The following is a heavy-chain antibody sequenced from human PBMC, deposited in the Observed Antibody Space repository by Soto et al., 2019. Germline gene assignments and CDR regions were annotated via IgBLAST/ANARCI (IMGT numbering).Heavy chain of an antibody. J-gene: IGHJ4*02. CDR1: GFSFSSFG. V-gene: IGHV3-33*01. Sequence: QVQLVESGGGAVQPGTSLRLSCAASGFSFSSFGMHWVRQAPGKGLEWVAVISYDVSNKDYVDSVKGRFTISRDNSKNMLYLQMNSLRAEDTAVYYCARDWLEKYFDYWGQGTLVTVSS. CDR3: ARDWLEKYFDY. CDR2: ISYDVSNK. D-gene: IGHD3-3*01.